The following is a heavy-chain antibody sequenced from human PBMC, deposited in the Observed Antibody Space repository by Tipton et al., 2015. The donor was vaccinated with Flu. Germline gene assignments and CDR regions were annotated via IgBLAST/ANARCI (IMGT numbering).Heavy chain of an antibody. D-gene: IGHD6-19*01. CDR1: GDSVSSNSAA. V-gene: IGHV6-1*01. CDR2: TYYRSKWYH. Sequence: LVKPTQTLSVTCVISGDSVSSNSAAWNWIRQSPSRGLEWLGRTYYRSKWYHDFAVSVKSRITINADTSKNQYSLQLNSVTPEDTAVYYCARDEQWLFDPWGQGTLVTVSS. CDR3: ARDEQWLFDP. J-gene: IGHJ5*02.